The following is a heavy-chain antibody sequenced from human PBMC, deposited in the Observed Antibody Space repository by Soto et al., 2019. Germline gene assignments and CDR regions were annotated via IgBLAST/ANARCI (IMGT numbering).Heavy chain of an antibody. CDR2: IKQDGSEK. Sequence: GSLRLSCAASGFTFSSYWMSWVRQAPGKGLEWVANIKQDGSEKYYVDSVKGRFTISRDNAKNSLYLQMNSLRAEDTAVYYCARGGGFGLYYYYGMDVWGQGTTVTVSS. CDR1: GFTFSSYW. D-gene: IGHD3-16*01. CDR3: ARGGGFGLYYYYGMDV. V-gene: IGHV3-7*01. J-gene: IGHJ6*02.